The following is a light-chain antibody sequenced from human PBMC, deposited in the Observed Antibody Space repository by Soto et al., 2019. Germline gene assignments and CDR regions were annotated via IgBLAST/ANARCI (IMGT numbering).Light chain of an antibody. CDR1: SSDVGGYDY. CDR2: DVN. CDR3: ISYTSSSTSYV. V-gene: IGLV2-14*03. J-gene: IGLJ1*01. Sequence: QSALTQPASVSGSPGQSITISCTGTSSDVGGYDYVSWYQHHPGKAPQLMIYDVNNRPSGVSTRFSGSKSGNTASLIISGLQTEDEADYYCISYTSSSTSYVFGTGTKLTVL.